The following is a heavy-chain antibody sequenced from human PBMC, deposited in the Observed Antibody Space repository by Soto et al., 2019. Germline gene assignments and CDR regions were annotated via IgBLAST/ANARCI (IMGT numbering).Heavy chain of an antibody. V-gene: IGHV3-30-3*01. D-gene: IGHD4-4*01. CDR2: ISYDGSNK. J-gene: IGHJ6*02. Sequence: PGGSLRLSCAASGFTFSSYAMHWVRQAPGKGLEWVAVISYDGSNKYYADSVKGRFTISRDNSKNTLYLQMNSLRAEDTAVYYCARDSLQDTYYYYYGMDVWGQGTTVTVSS. CDR3: ARDSLQDTYYYYYGMDV. CDR1: GFTFSSYA.